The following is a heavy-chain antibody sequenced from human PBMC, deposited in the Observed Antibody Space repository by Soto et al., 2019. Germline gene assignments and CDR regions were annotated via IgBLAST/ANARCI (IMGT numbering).Heavy chain of an antibody. CDR2: IYYIGTT. V-gene: IGHV4-31*03. CDR3: AKNETTRPWFDP. Sequence: QVQLQESGPGLVKASQTLSLTCTVSGGSIRNGNYYWSWIRQLPGKGLEWIGNIYYIGTTSYNPSLKSRVIISIDTSKNQFSLELTSVLAADTAVYYCAKNETTRPWFDPWGQGTRVTVSS. D-gene: IGHD1-1*01. CDR1: GGSIRNGNYY. J-gene: IGHJ5*02.